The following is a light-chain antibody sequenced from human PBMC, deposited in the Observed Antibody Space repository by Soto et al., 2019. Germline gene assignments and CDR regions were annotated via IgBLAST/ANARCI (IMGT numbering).Light chain of an antibody. V-gene: IGKV3-20*01. CDR3: QQYGSSPYT. Sequence: DMVLTQSPGPLSLSPGERATLSCRASQSVSSSYLAWYQQKPGQAPRLLIYGASSRATGIADRFSGSGSGTNFTLTISRLEPADFAVYYCQQYGSSPYTFGQGTKLEIK. CDR2: GAS. J-gene: IGKJ2*01. CDR1: QSVSSSY.